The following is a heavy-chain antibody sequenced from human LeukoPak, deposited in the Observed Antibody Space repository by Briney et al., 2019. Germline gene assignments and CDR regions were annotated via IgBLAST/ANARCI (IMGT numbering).Heavy chain of an antibody. CDR1: RFTFNKYW. CDR2: IKEDGSRK. D-gene: IGHD2-21*02. CDR3: ARDGVTSSVDH. V-gene: IGHV3-7*01. J-gene: IGHJ4*02. Sequence: GGSLRLSCAASRFTFNKYWMSWVRQAPGKGLEWVADIKEDGSRKYYVASVKGRFTISRNNAKKSLFLQMNSLRAEDMAVYYCARDGVTSSVDHWGQGTLVTVSS.